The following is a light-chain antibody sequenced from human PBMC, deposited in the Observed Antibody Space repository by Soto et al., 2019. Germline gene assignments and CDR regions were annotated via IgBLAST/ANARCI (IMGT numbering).Light chain of an antibody. CDR3: QLYGASPKT. J-gene: IGKJ1*01. Sequence: EIVLTQSPGTLSLCPGERATLSCRASQTVSTNYLAWYQQKPGQAPRLLIFDASTRATGIPDRFTGSGSGTDFTLTISRLEPEDFAVYYCQLYGASPKTFGQGTKVDIK. CDR1: QTVSTNY. V-gene: IGKV3-20*01. CDR2: DAS.